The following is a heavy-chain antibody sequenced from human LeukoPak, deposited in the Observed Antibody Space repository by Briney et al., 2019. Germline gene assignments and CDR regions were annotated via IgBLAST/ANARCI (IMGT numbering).Heavy chain of an antibody. D-gene: IGHD3-10*01. V-gene: IGHV4-59*01. Sequence: SETLSLTCTVSGGSIGTYYWTWIRQPPGKGLEWIGYVYYSGSTDYNPSLKSRVSISVDTSKNQFSLRLYSVTAADTAVYYCARGKLLWFGEAASGADPWGQGTLVTVSS. CDR3: ARGKLLWFGEAASGADP. J-gene: IGHJ5*02. CDR2: VYYSGST. CDR1: GGSIGTYY.